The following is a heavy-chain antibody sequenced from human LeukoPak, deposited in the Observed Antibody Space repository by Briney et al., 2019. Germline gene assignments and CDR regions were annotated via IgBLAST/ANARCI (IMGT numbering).Heavy chain of an antibody. J-gene: IGHJ4*02. Sequence: PSGTLSLTCGVSGGSVINTNWWTWVRQPPGKGLEWIGEVHLDGRTNYNPSLESRLTMSVDVSENQVSLKLTSVTAADTAVYYCAREGGFYPPLDYSGQGTLVTASS. CDR2: VHLDGRT. CDR3: AREGGFYPPLDY. V-gene: IGHV4-4*02. D-gene: IGHD3-3*01. CDR1: GGSVINTNW.